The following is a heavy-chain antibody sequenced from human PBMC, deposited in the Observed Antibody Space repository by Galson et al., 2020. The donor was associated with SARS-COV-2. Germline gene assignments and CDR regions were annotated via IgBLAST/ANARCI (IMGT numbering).Heavy chain of an antibody. D-gene: IGHD2-2*03. CDR1: GFTFDNYA. CDR2: ITWDGGDT. V-gene: IGHV3-43D*03. Sequence: GGSLRLSCAASGFTFDNYAMNWVRQAPGKGLEWVSLITWDGGDTYYTDSVRGRFTISRDNSKNSLYLQMNSLRHEDTALYYCAKGQGGYCSSTSCVGNYFDYWGQGTLVTVSS. CDR3: AKGQGGYCSSTSCVGNYFDY. J-gene: IGHJ4*02.